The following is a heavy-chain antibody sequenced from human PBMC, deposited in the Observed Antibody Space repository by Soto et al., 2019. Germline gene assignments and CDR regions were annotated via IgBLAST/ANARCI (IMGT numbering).Heavy chain of an antibody. Sequence: GGSLRLSCAASGFTFSSYSMNWVRQAPGKGLEWVSSISSSSSYIYYADSVKGRFTISRDNAKNSLYLQMNSLRAEDTAVYYFARDPYCSGGSCYSSWFDPWGQGTLVTVSS. CDR2: ISSSSSYI. CDR3: ARDPYCSGGSCYSSWFDP. D-gene: IGHD2-15*01. V-gene: IGHV3-21*01. CDR1: GFTFSSYS. J-gene: IGHJ5*02.